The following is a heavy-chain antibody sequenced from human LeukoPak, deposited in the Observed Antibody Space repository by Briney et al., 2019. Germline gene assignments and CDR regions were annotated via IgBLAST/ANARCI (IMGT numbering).Heavy chain of an antibody. J-gene: IGHJ3*02. CDR2: IYYSGST. CDR3: ARHWGSRGAFDI. CDR1: GGSINSFY. V-gene: IGHV4-59*01. Sequence: PSETLSLTCSVSGGSINSFYWSWIRQPPGKGLEWIGYIYYSGSTNYNPSLKSRVTISVDTSKNQFSLNLSSVTAADTAVYYCARHWGSRGAFDIWGQGTMATVSS. D-gene: IGHD7-27*01.